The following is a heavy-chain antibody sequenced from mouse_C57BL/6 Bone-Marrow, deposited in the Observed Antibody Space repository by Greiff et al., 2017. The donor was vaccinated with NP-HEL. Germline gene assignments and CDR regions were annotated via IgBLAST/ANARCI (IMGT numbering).Heavy chain of an antibody. J-gene: IGHJ4*01. D-gene: IGHD2-2*01. CDR1: GYTFTSYG. Sequence: LQESGAELARPGASVKLSCKASGYTFTSYGISWVKQRTGQGLEWIGEIYPRSGNTYYNEKFKGKATLTADKSSSTAYMELRSLTSEDSAVYFCARESIYYGYYYAMDYWGQGTSVTVSS. CDR2: IYPRSGNT. CDR3: ARESIYYGYYYAMDY. V-gene: IGHV1-81*01.